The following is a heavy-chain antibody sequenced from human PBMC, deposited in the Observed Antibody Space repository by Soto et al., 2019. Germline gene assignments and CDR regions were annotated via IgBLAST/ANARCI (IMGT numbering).Heavy chain of an antibody. Sequence: QVQLVQSGAEVKKPGSSMKVSCKASGSTFSSYAISWVRQAPGQGLERMGGIIPIFGTANYAQKFQGRVTITADESTSTAYMELSSLRSEDTAVYYCARSVAVAGTFSYFDYWGQGTLVTVSS. CDR2: IIPIFGTA. J-gene: IGHJ4*02. CDR3: ARSVAVAGTFSYFDY. D-gene: IGHD6-19*01. CDR1: GSTFSSYA. V-gene: IGHV1-69*12.